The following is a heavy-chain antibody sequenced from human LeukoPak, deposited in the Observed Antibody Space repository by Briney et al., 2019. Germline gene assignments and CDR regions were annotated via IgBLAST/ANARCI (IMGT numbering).Heavy chain of an antibody. D-gene: IGHD2-2*01. CDR2: ISGSGGST. CDR3: AKTPLYCSSTSCYAGDSTNWFDP. J-gene: IGHJ5*02. Sequence: PXXSLRLSCAASGFTFSSYAMSWVRQAPGKGLEWVSAISGSGGSTYYADSVKGRFTISRDNSKNTLYLQMNSLRAEDTAVYYCAKTPLYCSSTSCYAGDSTNWFDPWGQGTLVTVSS. CDR1: GFTFSSYA. V-gene: IGHV3-23*01.